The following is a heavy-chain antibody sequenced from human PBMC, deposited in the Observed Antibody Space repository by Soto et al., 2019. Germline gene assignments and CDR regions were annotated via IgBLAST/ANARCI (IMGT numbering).Heavy chain of an antibody. Sequence: GGSLRLSCAASGFTFTSYDMHWVRQAPGKGLEWMALILHDGSAEYYADSVKGRFTISRDNSKSTLYLQMNSLRAEDTAVYYWARRRDGYSFYFQYGMDVWAQGTTVTVTS. CDR2: ILHDGSAE. CDR1: GFTFTSYD. CDR3: ARRRDGYSFYFQYGMDV. V-gene: IGHV3-30*03. D-gene: IGHD4-4*01. J-gene: IGHJ6*02.